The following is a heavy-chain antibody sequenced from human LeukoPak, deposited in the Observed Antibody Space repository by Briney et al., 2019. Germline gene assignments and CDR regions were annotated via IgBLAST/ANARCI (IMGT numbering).Heavy chain of an antibody. CDR2: IYYSGST. D-gene: IGHD6-13*01. Sequence: PSETLSLTCTVSGGSISSGDYYWSWIRQPLGKGLEWIGYIYYSGSTYYNPSLKSRVAISVDTSKNQFSLKLSSVTAADTAVYYCARVVAAAACFDYWGQGTLVTVSS. J-gene: IGHJ4*02. CDR1: GGSISSGDYY. V-gene: IGHV4-30-4*01. CDR3: ARVVAAAACFDY.